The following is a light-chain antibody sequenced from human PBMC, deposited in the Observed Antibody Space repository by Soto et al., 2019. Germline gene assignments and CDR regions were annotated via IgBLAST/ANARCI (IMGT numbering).Light chain of an antibody. CDR3: QQSYTTPIA. V-gene: IGKV1-39*01. CDR2: TAS. J-gene: IGKJ5*01. Sequence: DIQLTQSPSSLSASVGDRVTITCRASQTISGYLNWYQKKPGKAPKLLIYTASSLQSGVPSRFSGSGSGTDFTLTISSLLPEDFATYYCQQSYTTPIAFGPGTRLEIK. CDR1: QTISGY.